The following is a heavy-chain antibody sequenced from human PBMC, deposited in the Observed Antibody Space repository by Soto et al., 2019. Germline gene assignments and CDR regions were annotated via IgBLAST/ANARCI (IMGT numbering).Heavy chain of an antibody. CDR3: ARGGKLGGDLDV. CDR1: GGTFGRYT. V-gene: IGHV1-69*08. J-gene: IGHJ6*04. D-gene: IGHD1-26*01. CDR2: IIPILETA. Sequence: QVQLVQSGAEVKKPGSSLKVSCKASGGTFGRYTISWVRQAPGQGLEWMGWIIPILETANYAQKFQGRGTITADTSTSTAYLDLSGLKSDDAGVYYCARGGKLGGDLDVWGKGTPVTVSS.